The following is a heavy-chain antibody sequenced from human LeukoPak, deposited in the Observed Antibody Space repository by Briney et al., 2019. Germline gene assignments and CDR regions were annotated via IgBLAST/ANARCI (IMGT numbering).Heavy chain of an antibody. CDR3: ARPEVGATRGLDY. J-gene: IGHJ4*02. CDR1: GGSIGSSSYY. D-gene: IGHD1-26*01. V-gene: IGHV4-39*01. CDR2: IYYSGST. Sequence: PSETLSLTCAVAGGSIGSSSYYWGWIRQPPGKGLEWIGSIYYSGSTYYNPSLKSRVTISVDTSKNQFSLKLSSVTAADTAVYYCARPEVGATRGLDYWGQGTLVTVSS.